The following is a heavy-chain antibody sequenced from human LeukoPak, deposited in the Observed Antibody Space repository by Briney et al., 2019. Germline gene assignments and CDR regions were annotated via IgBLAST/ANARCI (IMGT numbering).Heavy chain of an antibody. CDR3: ARDWVEECSSSAGY. V-gene: IGHV3-11*01. J-gene: IGHJ4*02. CDR1: GFTFSDYY. Sequence: PGGSLRLSCAASGFTFSDYYMSWIRQAPGKGLEWVSYISSSGSTIYYADSVKGRFTISRDNAKNSLYLQMNSLRAEDTAVYYCARDWVEECSSSAGYWGQGTLVTVSS. D-gene: IGHD6-6*01. CDR2: ISSSGSTI.